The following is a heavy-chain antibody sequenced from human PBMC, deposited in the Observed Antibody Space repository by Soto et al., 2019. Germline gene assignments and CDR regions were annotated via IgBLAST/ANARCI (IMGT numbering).Heavy chain of an antibody. D-gene: IGHD2-2*01. V-gene: IGHV1-3*01. CDR1: GYTFSRYF. CDR3: ARKIDCGSTGCSGGHDY. Sequence: ASVKVSCKASGYTFSRYFMHWVRQAPGQSLEWMGWINAGSGNTYYSQKFQGRVTFTWDTSANTAYMELSSLRSEDTAVYYCARKIDCGSTGCSGGHDYWGQGTLVTVSS. J-gene: IGHJ4*02. CDR2: INAGSGNT.